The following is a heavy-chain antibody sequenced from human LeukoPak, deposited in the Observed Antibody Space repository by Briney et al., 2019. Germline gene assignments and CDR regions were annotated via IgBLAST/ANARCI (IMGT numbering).Heavy chain of an antibody. CDR3: ARAPTLRLGTCYFDY. J-gene: IGHJ4*02. Sequence: PSGTLSLTCAVSGGSINSNNWWSWVRQPPGKGLEWIGEIYHSGSTNYNPSLKSRVTISVDTSENQFSLRLSSVTAADTAVYYCARAPTLRLGTCYFDYWGQGTLVTVSS. CDR1: GGSINSNNW. D-gene: IGHD3-22*01. V-gene: IGHV4-4*02. CDR2: IYHSGST.